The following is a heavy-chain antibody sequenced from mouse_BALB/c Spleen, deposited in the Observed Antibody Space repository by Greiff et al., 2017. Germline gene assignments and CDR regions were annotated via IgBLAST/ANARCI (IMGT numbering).Heavy chain of an antibody. CDR1: GYTFTSYW. J-gene: IGHJ2*01. D-gene: IGHD3-3*01. V-gene: IGHV1-7*01. Sequence: VQLQQSGAELAKPGASVKMSCKASGYTFTSYWMHWVKQRPGQGLEWIGYINPSTGYTEYNQKFKDKATLTADKSSSTAYMQLSSLTSEDSAVYYCARRDRRDYWGQGTTLTVSS. CDR3: ARRDRRDY. CDR2: INPSTGYT.